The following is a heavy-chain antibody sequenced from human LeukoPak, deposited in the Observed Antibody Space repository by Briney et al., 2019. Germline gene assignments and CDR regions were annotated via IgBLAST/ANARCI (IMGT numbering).Heavy chain of an antibody. CDR3: AKWSGDSSY. V-gene: IGHV3-30*02. CDR1: GFTFSDYY. CDR2: IRYDGSIK. D-gene: IGHD2-21*02. Sequence: PGGSLRLSCAASGFTFSDYYMSWIRQAPGKGLEWVAFIRYDGSIKYYADSVKGRFTISRDNSKNTLYLQMNSLRVEDTAVYYCAKWSGDSSYWGEGTLVTVSS. J-gene: IGHJ4*02.